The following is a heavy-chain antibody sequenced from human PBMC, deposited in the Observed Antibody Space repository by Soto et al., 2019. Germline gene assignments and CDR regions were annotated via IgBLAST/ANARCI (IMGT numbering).Heavy chain of an antibody. J-gene: IGHJ5*02. CDR2: ISAYNGNT. D-gene: IGHD2-2*01. V-gene: IGHV1-18*01. Sequence: QVPLVQSGAEVKKPGASVKVSCKASGYTFTSYGISWVRQAPGQGLEWMGWISAYNGNTNYAQKLQGRVTMTTDTSTSTAYMELRSLRSDDTAVYYCARDLSCSSTSCYELVAPWGQGTLVTVSS. CDR1: GYTFTSYG. CDR3: ARDLSCSSTSCYELVAP.